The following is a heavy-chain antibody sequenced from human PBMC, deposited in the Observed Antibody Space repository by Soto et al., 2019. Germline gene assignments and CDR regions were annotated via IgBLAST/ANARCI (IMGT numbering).Heavy chain of an antibody. D-gene: IGHD3-3*01. CDR1: GFTISSYG. CDR3: AKELWSGHMDV. CDR2: TYDGSNK. Sequence: QVQLVESGGGVVQPGRSLRLSCAASGFTISSYGMHWVRQAPGTGLEWVAVTYDGSNKYYADSVKGRFIISRDNSKNTLYLQMNSLRAEDTAVYYCAKELWSGHMDVWVQGTTVTV. J-gene: IGHJ6*02. V-gene: IGHV3-30*18.